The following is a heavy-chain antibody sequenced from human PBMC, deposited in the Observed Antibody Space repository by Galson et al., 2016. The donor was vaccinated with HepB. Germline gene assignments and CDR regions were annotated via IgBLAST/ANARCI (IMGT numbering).Heavy chain of an antibody. V-gene: IGHV3-53*01. Sequence: SLRLSCAASGFTVSTNYMSWVRQAPGKGLEWVSIIYSGGSTYYADSVKGRFTISRDNSKNTLYLQMNSLRAEDTAVYYCTKGQREYINDLYTGYGADVWGQGTTVTVSS. D-gene: IGHD2/OR15-2a*01. CDR1: GFTVSTNY. CDR3: TKGQREYINDLYTGYGADV. CDR2: IYSGGST. J-gene: IGHJ6*02.